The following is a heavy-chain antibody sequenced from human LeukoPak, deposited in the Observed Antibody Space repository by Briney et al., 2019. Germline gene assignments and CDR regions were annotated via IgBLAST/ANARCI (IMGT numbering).Heavy chain of an antibody. CDR2: IYYSGST. Sequence: SETLSLTCTVSGGSISSYYWSWIWQPPGKGLEWIGYIYYSGSTNYNPSLKSRVTISVDTSKNQFSLKLSSVTAADTAVYYCARHLGSGYDFWSGYTHDAFDIWGQGTMVTVSS. CDR1: GGSISSYY. V-gene: IGHV4-59*08. D-gene: IGHD3-3*01. J-gene: IGHJ3*02. CDR3: ARHLGSGYDFWSGYTHDAFDI.